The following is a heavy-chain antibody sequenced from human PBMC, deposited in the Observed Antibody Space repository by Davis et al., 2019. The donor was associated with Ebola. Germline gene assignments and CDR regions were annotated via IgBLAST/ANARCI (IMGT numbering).Heavy chain of an antibody. J-gene: IGHJ6*02. V-gene: IGHV4-59*01. Sequence: MPSETLSLTCTVSGGSISSYYWSWIRQPPGKGLEWIGYIYYSGSTNYNPSLKSRVTISVDTSKNQFSLKLSSVTAADTAVYYCARTSMVREYGMDVWGQGTTVTVSS. D-gene: IGHD3-10*01. CDR3: ARTSMVREYGMDV. CDR1: GGSISSYY. CDR2: IYYSGST.